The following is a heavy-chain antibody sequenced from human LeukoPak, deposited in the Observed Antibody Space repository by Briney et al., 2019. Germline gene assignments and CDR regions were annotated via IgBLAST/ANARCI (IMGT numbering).Heavy chain of an antibody. CDR3: AKDPPTVVANAFHI. CDR1: GFTFSSNA. CDR2: ISGSGSTT. Sequence: GSLRLSCAASGFTFSSNAMNWVRQAPGKGLEWVSYISGSGSTTYYADSVKGRFTISRDNSKNTLYLQMDSLRGEDTAIYYCAKDPPTVVANAFHIWGQGTMVTVSS. J-gene: IGHJ3*02. D-gene: IGHD4-17*01. V-gene: IGHV3-23*01.